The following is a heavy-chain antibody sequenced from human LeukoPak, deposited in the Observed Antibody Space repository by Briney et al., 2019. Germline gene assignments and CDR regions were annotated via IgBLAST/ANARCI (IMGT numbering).Heavy chain of an antibody. CDR1: GGTISSSSYY. CDR3: ARQRGHRRYCSSTSCYGFSPWFDY. J-gene: IGHJ4*02. V-gene: IGHV4-39*01. D-gene: IGHD2-2*01. Sequence: NPSETLSLTCTVSGGTISSSSYYWGWIRQPPGKGLGRIGSIYYRGSTSYTPSLTRRVTISVDPSKNQFSLKLSSVTAADTAVYYCARQRGHRRYCSSTSCYGFSPWFDYWGQGTLVTVSS. CDR2: IYYRGST.